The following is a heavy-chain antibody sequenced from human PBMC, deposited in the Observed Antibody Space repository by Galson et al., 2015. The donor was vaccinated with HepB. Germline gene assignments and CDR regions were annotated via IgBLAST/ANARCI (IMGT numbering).Heavy chain of an antibody. Sequence: QVQLQESGPGLVKPSETLSLTCAVSGGSISSSNWWSWVRQPPGKGLEWIGEIYHSGGTNYNPSLKSRVTISVDKAKNQFSLKLSSVTAADTAVYYCARVSLELRRDVDVWGKGTTVTVSS. J-gene: IGHJ6*04. CDR2: IYHSGGT. CDR1: GGSISSSNW. CDR3: ARVSLELRRDVDV. V-gene: IGHV4-4*02. D-gene: IGHD1-7*01.